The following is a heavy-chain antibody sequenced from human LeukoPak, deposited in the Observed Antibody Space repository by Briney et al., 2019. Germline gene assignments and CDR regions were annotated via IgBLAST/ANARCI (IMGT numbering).Heavy chain of an antibody. J-gene: IGHJ5*01. Sequence: GGPLRLSCAASGFVFSASYMSWVRKAPGKGLEWVATIKPDGSEKYHVDSVSGRFTISRDNTNDSLFLQMNSLRVDDTAVYYCVRGGTYWTVSWGQGTLVNVS. CDR1: GFVFSASY. CDR2: IKPDGSEK. V-gene: IGHV3-7*01. CDR3: VRGGTYWTVS.